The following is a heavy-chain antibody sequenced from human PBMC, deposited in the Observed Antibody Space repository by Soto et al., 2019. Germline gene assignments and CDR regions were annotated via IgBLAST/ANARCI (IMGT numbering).Heavy chain of an antibody. D-gene: IGHD1-26*01. CDR2: IDSSGGST. CDR1: GFTFSSYA. V-gene: IGHV3-23*01. CDR3: ARRLLGATVTYFDY. Sequence: EVELLESGGGLVQAGGSLRLSCAASGFTFSSYAMGWVRQAPGKGLEWVSSIDSSGGSTYYADSVKGRFTMSRDKSKNTLYLHMNSLRAEDTAVYYCARRLLGATVTYFDYWGQGTLVTVSS. J-gene: IGHJ4*01.